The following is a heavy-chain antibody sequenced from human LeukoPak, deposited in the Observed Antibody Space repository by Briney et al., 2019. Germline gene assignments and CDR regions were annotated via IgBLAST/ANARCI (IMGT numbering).Heavy chain of an antibody. CDR2: IFYTGST. CDR1: GGSFNSADSY. D-gene: IGHD3-10*02. V-gene: IGHV4-31*03. CDR3: ARIVARASYVLGARAGGFDV. Sequence: KPSQTLSLTCTVSGGSFNSADSYWSWIRQHSGKGLEWIGYIFYTGSTYYNPSLKGRLGISIDTSKNQFSPNLNSVTAADTAVYYCARIVARASYVLGARAGGFDVWGQGTMVTVSS. J-gene: IGHJ3*01.